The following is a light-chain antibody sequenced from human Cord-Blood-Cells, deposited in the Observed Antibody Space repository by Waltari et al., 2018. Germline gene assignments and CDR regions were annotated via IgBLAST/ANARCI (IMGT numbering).Light chain of an antibody. J-gene: IGLJ2*01. CDR3: CSYAGSSTFVV. Sequence: QSALTQSASVSGSPGQSITISCTGTSSDVGSYNLVSWYQQHPGKAPNLMIYEVSKRPSGVSNRFSGSKSGNTASLTISGLQAEDEADYYCCSYAGSSTFVVFGGGTKLTVL. CDR2: EVS. CDR1: SSDVGSYNL. V-gene: IGLV2-23*02.